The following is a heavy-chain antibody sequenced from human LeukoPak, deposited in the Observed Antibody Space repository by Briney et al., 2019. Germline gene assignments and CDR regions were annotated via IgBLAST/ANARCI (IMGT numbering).Heavy chain of an antibody. CDR2: ISSSSSYI. CDR3: ARDIRTYYDFWSGYYPFDY. D-gene: IGHD3-3*01. V-gene: IGHV3-21*01. J-gene: IGHJ4*02. Sequence: GGSLRLSCAASGFTFSSYSMNWVRQAPGKGLEWVSSISSSSSYIYYADSVKGRFTISRDNAKNSLYLQMNSLRAEDTAVYYCARDIRTYYDFWSGYYPFDYWGQGTLVTVSS. CDR1: GFTFSSYS.